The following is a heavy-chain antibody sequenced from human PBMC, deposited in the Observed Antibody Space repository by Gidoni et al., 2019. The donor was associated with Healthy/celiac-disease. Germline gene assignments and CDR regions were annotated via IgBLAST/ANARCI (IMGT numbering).Heavy chain of an antibody. CDR3: AIHLPVFRYFDWLGRYYGMDV. V-gene: IGHV5-10-1*01. CDR2: IAPSDSYT. CDR1: GYSVTSYG. Sequence: EVQLVQSGAEVKKPGESLRIAGKGSGYSVTSYGISWGRQMPGKGLEWMGRIAPSDSYTNYSPSFQGHVTISADTSISTAYLQWSSLTASDTAMYYCAIHLPVFRYFDWLGRYYGMDVWGQGTTVTVSS. J-gene: IGHJ6*02. D-gene: IGHD3-9*01.